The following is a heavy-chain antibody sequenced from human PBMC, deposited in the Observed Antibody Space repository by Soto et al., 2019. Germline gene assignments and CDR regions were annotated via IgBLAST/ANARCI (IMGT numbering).Heavy chain of an antibody. CDR3: AKDGGSSYYYYMAV. V-gene: IGHV3-23*01. D-gene: IGHD2-15*01. Sequence: EVQLLESGGGLVQPGGSLRLSCAASGFTFSSYTMTWVRQAPGKGLEWVAAIGSSGGNTDYADSVKGRFTISRDNSKNTLYLQMSGLRAEDTAVYYCAKDGGSSYYYYMAVGGKWTALTVSS. CDR2: IGSSGGNT. CDR1: GFTFSSYT. J-gene: IGHJ6*03.